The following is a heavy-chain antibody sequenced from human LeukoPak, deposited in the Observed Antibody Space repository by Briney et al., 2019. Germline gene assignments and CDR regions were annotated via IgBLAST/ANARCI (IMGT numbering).Heavy chain of an antibody. J-gene: IGHJ6*03. Sequence: SETLSLTCTVSGYAISGGYYWGWIRQPPGKGLEWIGSIYHSGNTFYNPSLKSRVTISLDMSKNQFSLQLSSVTAADTAVYYCARTTEGYAGGPGYSYYYYMDVWGKGTTVTISS. CDR2: IYHSGNT. CDR1: GYAISGGYY. D-gene: IGHD5-12*01. CDR3: ARTTEGYAGGPGYSYYYYMDV. V-gene: IGHV4-38-2*02.